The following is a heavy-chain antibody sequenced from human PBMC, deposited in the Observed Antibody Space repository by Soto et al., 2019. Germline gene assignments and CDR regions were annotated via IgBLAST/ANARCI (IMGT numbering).Heavy chain of an antibody. Sequence: LSLTCSVSGGSFSSDSFIWSWVRQFPGKGLEWIGYINYSGTTYYNPSLRSRITMSVDTSKNQFSLNLSSVTAADTAVYYCARDHKWDGMDVWGQGTTVTVSS. D-gene: IGHD1-26*01. J-gene: IGHJ6*02. V-gene: IGHV4-31*03. CDR2: INYSGTT. CDR1: GGSFSSDSFI. CDR3: ARDHKWDGMDV.